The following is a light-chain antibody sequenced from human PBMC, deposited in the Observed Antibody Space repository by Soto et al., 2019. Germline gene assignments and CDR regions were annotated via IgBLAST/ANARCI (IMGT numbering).Light chain of an antibody. V-gene: IGLV2-23*01. CDR2: EGS. CDR3: CSYAGSFYV. CDR1: SSDVGFYNL. J-gene: IGLJ1*01. Sequence: QSALTQPASVSGSPGQSITISCTGTSSDVGFYNLVSWYQQHPGKAPKLMIYEGSKRPSGVSTRFSGSKSGNTASLTISGLQAEDEADYYCCSYAGSFYVFGTGTKVTVL.